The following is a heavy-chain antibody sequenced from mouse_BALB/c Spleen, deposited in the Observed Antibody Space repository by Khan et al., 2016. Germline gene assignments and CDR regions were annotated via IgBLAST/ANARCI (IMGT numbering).Heavy chain of an antibody. J-gene: IGHJ1*01. CDR2: INTYSGAS. D-gene: IGHD1-1*01. CDR1: GYTFTNYG. CDR3: ARYRYYYGSSRYFDV. Sequence: QIQLVQSGPELKRPGKTVKISCKASGYTFTNYGINWVKQAPGKGLKWMGWINTYSGASTYADDFKGRFAFSLETSANTAYLQINNLKNEDTATYLCARYRYYYGSSRYFDVWGAGTTVTVSS. V-gene: IGHV9-3-1*01.